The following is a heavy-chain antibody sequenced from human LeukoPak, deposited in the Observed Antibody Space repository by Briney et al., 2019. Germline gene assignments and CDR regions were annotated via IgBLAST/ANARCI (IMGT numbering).Heavy chain of an antibody. D-gene: IGHD5-24*01. CDR2: ISGSGGST. CDR3: AKGGPQFFDY. J-gene: IGHJ4*02. Sequence: GGSLRLSCAASGFTFSSYAMSWVRQAPGKGLEWVSTISGSGGSTYSTDSVKGRFTISRDNSKNTLYLQMNSLRVEDTAIYYCAKGGPQFFDYWGQGTLVTVSS. CDR1: GFTFSSYA. V-gene: IGHV3-23*01.